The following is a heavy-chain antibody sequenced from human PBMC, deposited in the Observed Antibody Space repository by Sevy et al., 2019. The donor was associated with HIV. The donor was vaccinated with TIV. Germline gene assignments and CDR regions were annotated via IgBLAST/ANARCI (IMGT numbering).Heavy chain of an antibody. V-gene: IGHV1-69*13. CDR3: ARGPYSGSARYYYYGMDV. CDR2: SIPIFGTA. J-gene: IGHJ6*02. CDR1: GGTFSSYA. D-gene: IGHD1-26*01. Sequence: ASVKVSCKASGGTFSSYAISWVRQAPGQGLEWMGGSIPIFGTANYEQKFQGRVTITADESTSTAYMELSSLRSEDTAVYYCARGPYSGSARYYYYGMDVWGQGTTVTVSS.